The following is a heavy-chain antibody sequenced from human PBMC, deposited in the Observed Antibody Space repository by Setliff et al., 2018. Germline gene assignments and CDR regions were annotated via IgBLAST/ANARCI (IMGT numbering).Heavy chain of an antibody. D-gene: IGHD3-22*01. Sequence: SGPTLVNPTQTLTLTCTFSGFSLSTSGVGVGWIRQPPGKALEWLALIYWDDDKRYSPSLKSRLTITKDTSKNQVILTMTNMDPVDTATYYCAHRRGDYYDSSGYYYDYWGQGTLVTVSS. J-gene: IGHJ4*02. CDR2: IYWDDDK. CDR1: GFSLSTSGVG. CDR3: AHRRGDYYDSSGYYYDY. V-gene: IGHV2-5*02.